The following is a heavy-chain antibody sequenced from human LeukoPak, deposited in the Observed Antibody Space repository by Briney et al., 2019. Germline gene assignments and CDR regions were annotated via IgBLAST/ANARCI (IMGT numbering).Heavy chain of an antibody. V-gene: IGHV2-5*02. J-gene: IGHJ4*02. CDR2: IYWDDDK. Sequence: SGPTLVKPTQTLTLTCTFSGFSLSTTGVGVGWIRQPPGKALEWLALIYWDDDKRYSPSLKSRLTITKDTSKNQVVLKMTNTDPVGTATYYCAHSGAAGNFDYWGQGTLVTVYS. CDR3: AHSGAAGNFDY. CDR1: GFSLSTTGVG. D-gene: IGHD6-13*01.